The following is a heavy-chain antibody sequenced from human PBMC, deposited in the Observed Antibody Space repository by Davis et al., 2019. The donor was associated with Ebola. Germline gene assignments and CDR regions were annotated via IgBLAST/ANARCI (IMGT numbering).Heavy chain of an antibody. V-gene: IGHV1-69*04. CDR3: ARSGIGDTAMVIAYY. Sequence: ASSVKVSCKASGCTFSSYAISWARQALGQGLEWMGRIIPILGIANYAQKFQGRVTITADKSTSTAYMELSSLRSEDTAVYYCARSGIGDTAMVIAYYWGQGTLVTVSS. J-gene: IGHJ4*02. D-gene: IGHD5-18*01. CDR1: GCTFSSYA. CDR2: IIPILGIA.